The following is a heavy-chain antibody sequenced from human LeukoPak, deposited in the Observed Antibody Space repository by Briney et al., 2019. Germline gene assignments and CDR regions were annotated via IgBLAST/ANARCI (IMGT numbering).Heavy chain of an antibody. D-gene: IGHD5-18*01. CDR3: AREGHTAMVDY. J-gene: IGHJ4*02. Sequence: PSETLSLTCAVYGGSFSGYYWSWIRQPPGKGLEWIGEINHSGSTNYNPSLKSRVTISVDTSKNQFSLKLSSVTAADTAVCYCAREGHTAMVDYWGQGTLVTVSS. V-gene: IGHV4-34*01. CDR2: INHSGST. CDR1: GGSFSGYY.